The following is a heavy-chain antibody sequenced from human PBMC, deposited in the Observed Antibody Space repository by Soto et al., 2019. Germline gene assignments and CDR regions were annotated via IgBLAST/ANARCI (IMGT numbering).Heavy chain of an antibody. CDR1: GGTFSSYA. CDR3: ARDGVRSYYSDYYYYGMDV. CDR2: IIPIFGTA. V-gene: IGHV1-69*01. D-gene: IGHD3-10*01. J-gene: IGHJ6*02. Sequence: QVQLVQSGAEVKKPGSSVKVSCKSSGGTFSSYAISWVRQAPGQGLEWMGGIIPIFGTANYAQKFQGRVTITADESTSTAYMELSSLRCEDTAVYYCARDGVRSYYSDYYYYGMDVWGQGTTVTVSS.